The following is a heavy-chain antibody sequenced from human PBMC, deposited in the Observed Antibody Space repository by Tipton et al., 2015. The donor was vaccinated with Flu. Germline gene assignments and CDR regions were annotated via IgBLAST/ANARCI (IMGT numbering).Heavy chain of an antibody. CDR3: ARNRVSDYYYGMDV. Sequence: TLSLTCTVSGGSISSSSYYWGWIRQPPGKGLEWIGSIYYSGSTYYNPSLKSRVTISVDTSKNQFPLKLSSVTAADTAVYYCARNRVSDYYYGMDVWGQGTTVTVSS. CDR2: IYYSGST. CDR1: GGSISSSSYY. V-gene: IGHV4-39*01. J-gene: IGHJ6*02. D-gene: IGHD6-6*01.